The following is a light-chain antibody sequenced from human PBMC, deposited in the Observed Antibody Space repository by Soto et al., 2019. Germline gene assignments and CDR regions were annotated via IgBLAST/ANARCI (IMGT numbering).Light chain of an antibody. CDR3: TSYTSNTALV. CDR1: SSNIGAGYD. CDR2: RNS. J-gene: IGLJ1*01. V-gene: IGLV1-40*01. Sequence: QSVLTQPPSVSGAPGQRVTISCTGSSSNIGAGYDVHWYQQLPGTAPKLLIYRNSNRPSGVPDRFSGSKSGTSASLAITGLQAEDEADYHCTSYTSNTALVFGTGTKVTVL.